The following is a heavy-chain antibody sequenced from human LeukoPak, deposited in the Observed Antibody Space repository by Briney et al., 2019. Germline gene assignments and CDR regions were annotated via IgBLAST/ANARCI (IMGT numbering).Heavy chain of an antibody. Sequence: GGSLRLSCAVSGFTFSSYAMHWVRQAPGKGLKWVAVISYDGSNKYYADSVKGRSTISRDNSKNTLYLQMNSLRAEDTAVYYCARGADSSWFKKNWFDPWGQGTLVTVSS. V-gene: IGHV3-30*04. D-gene: IGHD6-13*01. J-gene: IGHJ5*02. CDR3: ARGADSSWFKKNWFDP. CDR2: ISYDGSNK. CDR1: GFTFSSYA.